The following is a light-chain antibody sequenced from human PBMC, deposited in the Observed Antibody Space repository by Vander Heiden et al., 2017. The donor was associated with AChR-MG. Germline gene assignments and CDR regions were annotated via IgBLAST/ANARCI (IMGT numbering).Light chain of an antibody. CDR3: QSRDT. CDR2: DAS. Sequence: DIQMTQSPSTLSASVGDRVTITCRASQSISSWLAWYQQKPGKAPKLLIYDASSLESGVPSRFSGSGSGTEFTLTISSLQPDDFATYYCQSRDTFGPGTKVDIK. J-gene: IGKJ3*01. CDR1: QSISSW. V-gene: IGKV1-5*01.